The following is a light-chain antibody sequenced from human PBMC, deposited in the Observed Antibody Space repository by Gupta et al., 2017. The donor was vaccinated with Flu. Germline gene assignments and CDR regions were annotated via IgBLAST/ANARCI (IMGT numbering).Light chain of an antibody. CDR2: DTS. Sequence: IVMTQSPATLSVSPGETATLSCRASQSVSSNLAWYQQKPGQAPRLLIFDTSSRATGIPARFSGSESETEFTLTISGLEPEEFAVYYCQQYIDWPRTFGQGTRL. CDR1: QSVSSN. V-gene: IGKV3D-15*01. J-gene: IGKJ1*01. CDR3: QQYIDWPRT.